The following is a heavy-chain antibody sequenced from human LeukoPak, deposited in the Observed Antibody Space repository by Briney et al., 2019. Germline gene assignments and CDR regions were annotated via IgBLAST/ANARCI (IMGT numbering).Heavy chain of an antibody. D-gene: IGHD3-3*01. V-gene: IGHV4-61*02. Sequence: SETLSLTCTASGGSISSGSYYWSWIRQPAGKGLEWIGRIYTSGSTNYNPSLKSRVTISVDTSKNQFSLKLSSVTAADTAVYYCARESVRFLEWSYYMDVWGKGTTVTVSS. J-gene: IGHJ6*03. CDR3: ARESVRFLEWSYYMDV. CDR2: IYTSGST. CDR1: GGSISSGSYY.